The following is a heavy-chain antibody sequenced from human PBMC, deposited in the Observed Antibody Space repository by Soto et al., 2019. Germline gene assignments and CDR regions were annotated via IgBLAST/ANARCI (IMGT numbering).Heavy chain of an antibody. J-gene: IGHJ6*02. CDR3: ARKTLHYYYYGMDV. V-gene: IGHV1-8*01. CDR2: MNPNSGNT. Sequence: ASVKVSCKXSGYTFTSYDINWVRQATGQGLEWMGWMNPNSGNTGYAQKFQGRVTMTRNTSISTAYMELSSLRSEDTAVYYCARKTLHYYYYGMDVWGQGTTVTVSS. CDR1: GYTFTSYD.